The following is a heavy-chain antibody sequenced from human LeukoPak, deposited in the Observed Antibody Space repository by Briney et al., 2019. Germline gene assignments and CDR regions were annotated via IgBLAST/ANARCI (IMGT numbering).Heavy chain of an antibody. D-gene: IGHD3-10*01. J-gene: IGHJ4*02. Sequence: TGGSLRLSCSASGFTFSSYAMHWVRQAPGKGLEYVSAISSNGGRTYYADSVKGRLTISRDNSKNTLYLQMSSLRAEDTAVYYCVKDLTGPFDYWGQGTLVTVSS. V-gene: IGHV3-64D*06. CDR2: ISSNGGRT. CDR3: VKDLTGPFDY. CDR1: GFTFSSYA.